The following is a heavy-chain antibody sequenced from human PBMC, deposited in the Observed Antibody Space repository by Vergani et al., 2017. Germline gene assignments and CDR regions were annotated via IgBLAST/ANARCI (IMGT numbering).Heavy chain of an antibody. CDR1: GYTLTELS. V-gene: IGHV1-24*01. Sequence: QVQLVQSGAEVKKPGSSVKVSCKVSGYTLTELSMHWVRQAPGKGLEWMGGFDTEDGETIYAQKFQGRVTMTEDTSTDTAYMELSSLRPEDTAVYYCATRQPLLGGSDLGYWGQGTLVTVSS. D-gene: IGHD1-26*01. J-gene: IGHJ4*02. CDR3: ATRQPLLGGSDLGY. CDR2: FDTEDGET.